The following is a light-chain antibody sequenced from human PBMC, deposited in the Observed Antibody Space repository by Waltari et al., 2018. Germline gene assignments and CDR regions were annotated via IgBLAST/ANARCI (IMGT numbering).Light chain of an antibody. V-gene: IGKV3-15*01. CDR2: AAS. J-gene: IGKJ2*01. Sequence: DIVMTQSPATLSVSPGERATLSCRASQSVGSNLAWYQQKPGQALRLLIFAASRRAPGIQARFSGSGSGTEFTLTIGSLQSEDFAVYYCQQYNNWPPYTFGQGTKLEIK. CDR1: QSVGSN. CDR3: QQYNNWPPYT.